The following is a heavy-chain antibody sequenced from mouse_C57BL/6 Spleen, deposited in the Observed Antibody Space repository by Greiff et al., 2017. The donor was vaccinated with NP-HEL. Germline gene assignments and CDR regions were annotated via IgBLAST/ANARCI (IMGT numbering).Heavy chain of an antibody. Sequence: EVKLMESGGGLVQPGGSLKLSCAASGFTFSDYGMAWVRQAPRKGPEWVAFISNLAYSIYYADTVKGRFTISRENAKNTLYLDMSSLRSEDTAMCYCSGQGDYDYDWFAYWGQGTLVTVSA. CDR1: GFTFSDYG. V-gene: IGHV5-15*01. CDR2: ISNLAYSI. D-gene: IGHD2-4*01. CDR3: SGQGDYDYDWFAY. J-gene: IGHJ3*01.